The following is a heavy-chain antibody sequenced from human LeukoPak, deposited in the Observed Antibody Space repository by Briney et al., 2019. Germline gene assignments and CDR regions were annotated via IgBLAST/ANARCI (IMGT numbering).Heavy chain of an antibody. CDR1: GFTFRSYS. D-gene: IGHD1-26*01. V-gene: IGHV3-21*01. J-gene: IGHJ4*02. Sequence: GGSLRLSCAASGFTFRSYSMNWVRQAPGKGLEWVSSVSSSSSYIYYADSVKGRFTISRDNAKNSLHLQMNSLRAEDTAVYYCARRLEVTSYSPFDYWGQGTLVTVS. CDR2: VSSSSSYI. CDR3: ARRLEVTSYSPFDY.